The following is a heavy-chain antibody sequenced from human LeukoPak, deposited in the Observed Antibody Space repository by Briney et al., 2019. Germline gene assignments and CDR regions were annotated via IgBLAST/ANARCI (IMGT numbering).Heavy chain of an antibody. J-gene: IGHJ4*02. D-gene: IGHD1-26*01. CDR1: GFTFSSYA. V-gene: IGHV3-30-3*01. CDR2: ISYDGSNK. CDR3: ASAPGKYSDY. Sequence: GGSLRLSCAASGFTFSSYAMHWVRQAPGKGLEWVAVISYDGSNKYYADSVKGRFTISRDNSKNTLYLQMNSLRAEDTAVYYCASAPGKYSDYWGQGALVTVSS.